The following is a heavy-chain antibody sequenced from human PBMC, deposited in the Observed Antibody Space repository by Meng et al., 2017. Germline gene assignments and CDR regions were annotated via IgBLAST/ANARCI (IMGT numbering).Heavy chain of an antibody. CDR1: GFIFSNYE. Sequence: QVQLVESGGDLVPPGRSLTLSCAASGFIFSNYEMHWVRQAPGKGLEWVACITKDGSRKYYLGSVRGRFTISRDNSKNTLYLEMNSLRSEDTALYYCARDFDYWGQGTLVTVSS. CDR2: ITKDGSRK. CDR3: ARDFDY. V-gene: IGHV3-30*16. J-gene: IGHJ4*02.